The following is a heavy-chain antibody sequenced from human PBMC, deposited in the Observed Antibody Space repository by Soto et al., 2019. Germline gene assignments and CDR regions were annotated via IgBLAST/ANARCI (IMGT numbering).Heavy chain of an antibody. CDR3: SRVYYYDSSGYHYAFDI. Sequence: ASVKVSCKASGYTFTSYHIHWVRQAPGQGLEWMGMINPSGGSTSYAQKFQGRVTMTRDTSTSTVFMELSRLRSEDTAVYYFSRVYYYDSSGYHYAFDIWGQGTMVTVS. CDR1: GYTFTSYH. V-gene: IGHV1-46*01. D-gene: IGHD3-22*01. J-gene: IGHJ3*02. CDR2: INPSGGST.